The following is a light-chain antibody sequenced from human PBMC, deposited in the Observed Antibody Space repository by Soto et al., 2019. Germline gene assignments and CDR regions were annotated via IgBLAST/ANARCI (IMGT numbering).Light chain of an antibody. V-gene: IGLV2-14*01. CDR3: SSDTSYSPLAV. Sequence: QSALTQPASVSGSPGQAITISCAGTSADIGRYNYVSWYRQHPGEAPQLLIYEVNKRPSGISTRFSGSKSGNTASLTISGLQTEDAADYYCSSDTSYSPLAVFGGGTKLTVL. CDR2: EVN. J-gene: IGLJ2*01. CDR1: SADIGRYNY.